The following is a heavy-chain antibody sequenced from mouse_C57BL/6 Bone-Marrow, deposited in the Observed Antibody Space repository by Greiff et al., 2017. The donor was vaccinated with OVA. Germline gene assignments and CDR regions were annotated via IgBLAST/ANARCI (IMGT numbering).Heavy chain of an antibody. D-gene: IGHD2-4*01. CDR1: GYTFTDYY. J-gene: IGHJ1*03. CDR3: ARGDYDYFNWYVDV. V-gene: IGHV1-75*01. CDR2: IFPGSGST. Sequence: VKLMESGPELVKPGASVKISCKASGYTFTDYYINWVKQRPGQGLEWIGWIFPGSGSTYYNEKFKGKATLTVDKSSSTAYMLLSSLTSEDSAVYFCARGDYDYFNWYVDVWGTGTTVTVSS.